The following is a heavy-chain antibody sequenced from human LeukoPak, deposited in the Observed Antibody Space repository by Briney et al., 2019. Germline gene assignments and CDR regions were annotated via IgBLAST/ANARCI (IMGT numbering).Heavy chain of an antibody. D-gene: IGHD5-18*01. CDR3: AGGRYSYGYYYFDY. J-gene: IGHJ4*02. CDR2: IYYSGST. CDR1: GGSISSYY. Sequence: SETLSLTCTVSGGSISSYYWSWIRQPPGKGLEWIGYIYYSGSTNYNPSLKSRVTISVDTSKNQFSLKLGSVTAADTAVYYCAGGRYSYGYYYFDYWGQGTLVTVSS. V-gene: IGHV4-59*01.